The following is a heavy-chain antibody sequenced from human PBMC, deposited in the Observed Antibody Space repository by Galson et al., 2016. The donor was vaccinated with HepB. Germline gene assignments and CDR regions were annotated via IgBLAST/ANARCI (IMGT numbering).Heavy chain of an antibody. Sequence: QSGAEVKELGESLRISCKGSGYSFAAFWISWVRQMPGKGLEWMGRIDPGDSYTNYSPSFEGHVTISADKSIGAAYLQWNSLKASDSGVYYCARHKPAALRLVDVSFNYWGQGTLVTVSS. CDR2: IDPGDSYT. CDR1: GYSFAAFW. J-gene: IGHJ4*02. D-gene: IGHD3-16*02. CDR3: ARHKPAALRLVDVSFNY. V-gene: IGHV5-10-1*01.